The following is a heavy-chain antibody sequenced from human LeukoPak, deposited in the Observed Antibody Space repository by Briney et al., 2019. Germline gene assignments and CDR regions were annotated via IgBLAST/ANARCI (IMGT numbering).Heavy chain of an antibody. Sequence: GGSLRLSCAASGFTFSSYGMHWVRQAPGKGLEWMGSFDPEDGETIYAQKFQGRVTMTEDTSTDTAYMELSSLRYEDTAIYYCATFPMNSYYYGMDVWGQGTTVTVSS. J-gene: IGHJ6*02. CDR3: ATFPMNSYYYGMDV. CDR2: FDPEDGET. V-gene: IGHV1-24*01. CDR1: GFTFSSYG.